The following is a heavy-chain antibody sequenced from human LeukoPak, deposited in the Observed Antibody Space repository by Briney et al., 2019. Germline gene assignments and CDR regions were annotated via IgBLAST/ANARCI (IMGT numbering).Heavy chain of an antibody. CDR1: GGSISSGGYS. D-gene: IGHD2-21*02. CDR2: IYHSGST. CDR3: ARKRGDCYDY. J-gene: IGHJ4*02. V-gene: IGHV4-30-2*01. Sequence: SETLSLTCAVSGGSISSGGYSWSWIRQPPGKGLEWIGYIYHSGSTYYNPSLKSRVTISVDRSKNQFSLKLSSVTAADTAVYYCARKRGDCYDYWGQGTLVTVSS.